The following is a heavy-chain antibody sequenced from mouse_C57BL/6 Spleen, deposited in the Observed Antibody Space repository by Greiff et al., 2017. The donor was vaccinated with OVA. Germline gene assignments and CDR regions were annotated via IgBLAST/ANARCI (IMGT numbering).Heavy chain of an antibody. Sequence: QVQLQQSGAELVKPGASVKMSCKASGYTFTTYPIEWMKQNHGKSLEWIGNFHPYNDDTKYNEKFKGKATLTVAKSSSTVYLELSRLTSDDSAVYYCARQDYSNYEGFAYWGQGTLVTVAA. CDR3: ARQDYSNYEGFAY. D-gene: IGHD2-5*01. J-gene: IGHJ3*01. CDR2: FHPYNDDT. V-gene: IGHV1-47*01. CDR1: GYTFTTYP.